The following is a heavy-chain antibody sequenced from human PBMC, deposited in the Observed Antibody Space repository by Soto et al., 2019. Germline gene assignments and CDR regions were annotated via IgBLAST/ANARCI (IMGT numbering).Heavy chain of an antibody. D-gene: IGHD3-22*01. J-gene: IGHJ4*02. V-gene: IGHV1-18*01. Sequence: QVKLVQSGAEVKKPGASVKVSCKASGYTFTSYGISWVRQAPGQGIEWMGWISAYNGNTNYAQKHKGRVTMTTDTPTSTEYMELRSLRSDDTYVYYCAKDLRLTYYYDSSGYYYPDNWGQGTLVTVSS. CDR1: GYTFTSYG. CDR2: ISAYNGNT. CDR3: AKDLRLTYYYDSSGYYYPDN.